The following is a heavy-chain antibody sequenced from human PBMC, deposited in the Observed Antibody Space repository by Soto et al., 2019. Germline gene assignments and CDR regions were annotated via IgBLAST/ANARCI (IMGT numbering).Heavy chain of an antibody. CDR1: GFTLSDHY. J-gene: IGHJ4*02. D-gene: IGHD1-26*01. CDR2: IRDKANSDTT. Sequence: GSLRLSCAASGFTLSDHYMDWVRQAPGKGLEWVARIRDKANSDTTQYAASVKGRFTISRDDSRNSLDLQMNSLKIEDTAVYYCARLSGNRDSADFDYWGQGILVTVSS. CDR3: ARLSGNRDSADFDY. V-gene: IGHV3-72*01.